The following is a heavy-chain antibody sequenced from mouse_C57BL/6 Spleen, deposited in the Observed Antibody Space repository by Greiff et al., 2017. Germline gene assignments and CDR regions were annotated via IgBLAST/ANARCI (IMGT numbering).Heavy chain of an antibody. CDR1: GFNIKDDY. D-gene: IGHD1-1*01. Sequence: VQLQQSGAELVRPGASVKLSCTASGFNIKDDYMHWVKQRPEQGLEWIGWIDPENGDTEYASKFQGKATITADTSSNTAYLQLSSLTSEDTAVYYCTTEPITTVVASDYWGQGTTLTVSS. CDR2: IDPENGDT. J-gene: IGHJ2*01. V-gene: IGHV14-4*01. CDR3: TTEPITTVVASDY.